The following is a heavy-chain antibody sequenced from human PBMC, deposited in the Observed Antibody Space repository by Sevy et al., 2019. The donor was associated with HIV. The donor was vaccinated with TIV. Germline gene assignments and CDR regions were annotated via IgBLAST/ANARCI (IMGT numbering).Heavy chain of an antibody. CDR1: GGSISSYY. D-gene: IGHD5-12*01. J-gene: IGHJ4*02. Sequence: HSETLSLTCTVSGGSISSYYWSWIRQPPGKGLEWIGNIYYSGSTNYNPSLRSRVTISVDTSKNQFSLKLSSVTAADTAVYYCARDRGYSGYDYDYWGQGTLVTVSS. CDR3: ARDRGYSGYDYDY. V-gene: IGHV4-59*01. CDR2: IYYSGST.